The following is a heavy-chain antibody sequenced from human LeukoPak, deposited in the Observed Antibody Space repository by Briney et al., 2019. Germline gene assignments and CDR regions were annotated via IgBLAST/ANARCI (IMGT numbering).Heavy chain of an antibody. J-gene: IGHJ4*02. V-gene: IGHV4-59*01. CDR1: RVSISTYY. Sequence: PSETLSLTCTVSRVSISTYYWRWIRQPPGKGLEWIGFVFYTGDTNHNPSLNGRVSISMDTSNNQFSLRLTSVTPADTAIYYCARGGSLVEWSFDYWGQGHLVTVSS. D-gene: IGHD3-3*01. CDR3: ARGGSLVEWSFDY. CDR2: VFYTGDT.